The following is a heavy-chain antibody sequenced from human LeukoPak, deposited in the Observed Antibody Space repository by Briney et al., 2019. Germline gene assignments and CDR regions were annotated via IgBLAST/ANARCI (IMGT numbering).Heavy chain of an antibody. CDR1: GYTFTSYY. Sequence: ASVKVSCKASGYTFTSYYMHWVRQAPGQGLEWMGIINPSGGSTSYAQKFQGRVTMTGDTSTSTVYMELSSLRSEDTAVYYCARLYYYDSSGYLDFDLWGRGTLVTVSS. J-gene: IGHJ2*01. CDR2: INPSGGST. D-gene: IGHD3-22*01. V-gene: IGHV1-46*01. CDR3: ARLYYYDSSGYLDFDL.